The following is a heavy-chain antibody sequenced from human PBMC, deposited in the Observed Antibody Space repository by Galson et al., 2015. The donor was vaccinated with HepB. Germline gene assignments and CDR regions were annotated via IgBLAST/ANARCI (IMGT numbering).Heavy chain of an antibody. Sequence: CAISGDSVSSNSAAWNWIRQSPSRGLEWLGRTYYRSKWYNDYAVSVKSRMTINPDTSKNQFSLQLNSVTPEDTAVYYCARGLTYYYDSSGYSDDAFDIWGQGTMVTVSS. D-gene: IGHD3-22*01. CDR3: ARGLTYYYDSSGYSDDAFDI. CDR1: GDSVSSNSAA. J-gene: IGHJ3*02. V-gene: IGHV6-1*01. CDR2: TYYRSKWYN.